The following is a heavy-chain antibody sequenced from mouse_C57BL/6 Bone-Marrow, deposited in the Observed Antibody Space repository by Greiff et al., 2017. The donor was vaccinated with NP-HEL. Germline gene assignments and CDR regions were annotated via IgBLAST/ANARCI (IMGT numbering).Heavy chain of an antibody. Sequence: DVKLVESGGGLVQPGESLKLSCESNEYEFPSHDMSWVRKTPEKRLELVAAINSDGGSTYYPDTMERRFIISRDNTKKTLYLQMSSLRSEDTALYYCARDSTMITTGGWVAYWGQGTLVTVSA. V-gene: IGHV5-2*01. D-gene: IGHD2-4*01. CDR2: INSDGGST. J-gene: IGHJ3*01. CDR3: ARDSTMITTGGWVAY. CDR1: EYEFPSHD.